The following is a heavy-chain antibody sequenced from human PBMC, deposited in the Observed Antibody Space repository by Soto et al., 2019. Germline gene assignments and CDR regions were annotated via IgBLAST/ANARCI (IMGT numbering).Heavy chain of an antibody. D-gene: IGHD6-6*01. CDR3: AKDRLWGSSDRGAPDDFEV. CDR2: IYQSGST. Sequence: SETLSLTCTVSGGSIISRNWWSWLRQSPTKGLEWIGEIYQSGSTNYNPSLESRVTISVDKSKNQFSLELTSLTAADTAVYYCAKDRLWGSSDRGAPDDFEVWGQGTMVTVSS. V-gene: IGHV4-4*02. J-gene: IGHJ3*01. CDR1: GGSIISRNW.